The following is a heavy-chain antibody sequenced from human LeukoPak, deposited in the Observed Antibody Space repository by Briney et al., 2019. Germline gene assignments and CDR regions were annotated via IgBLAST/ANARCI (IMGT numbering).Heavy chain of an antibody. CDR1: GFTFSSYD. D-gene: IGHD2-15*01. CDR2: ISSTGSAK. V-gene: IGHV3-48*03. Sequence: GGSLRLSCAASGFTFSSYDMNWVRQAPGKGLEWISFISSTGSAKYYSDSVKGRFTISRDNAKYSLYLQLTGLRAEDTAVYYCARQMVVTATLDYWGQGTLVTDSS. CDR3: ARQMVVTATLDY. J-gene: IGHJ4*02.